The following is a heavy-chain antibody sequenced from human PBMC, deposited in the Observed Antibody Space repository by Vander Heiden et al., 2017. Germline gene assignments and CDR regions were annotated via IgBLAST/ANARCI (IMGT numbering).Heavy chain of an antibody. Sequence: EVQLVESGGGLVQPGGSLRLSCAASGFTFSTYWLSWVGKAPGKGLGLWANLKQDGREKYFVYPVKGRFTISRDNAKNSLLWQMNGLRAEDTAVYYCARGGGVFEYWGQGTLVTVSS. CDR3: ARGGGVFEY. CDR1: GFTFSTYW. V-gene: IGHV3-7*04. D-gene: IGHD1-26*01. J-gene: IGHJ4*02. CDR2: LKQDGREK.